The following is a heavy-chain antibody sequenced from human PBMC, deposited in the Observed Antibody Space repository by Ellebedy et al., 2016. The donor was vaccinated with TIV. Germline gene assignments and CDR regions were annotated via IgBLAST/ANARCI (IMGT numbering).Heavy chain of an antibody. Sequence: GESLKISCKGSGNSFTNYWIGWVRQMPGKGLEWMGSIYPGDSNTMYSPSFQGQVTISADKSISTAYLQWSSLKASDTAMYYCARLITVTTVYFDYWGQGTLVTVSS. CDR3: ARLITVTTVYFDY. CDR1: GNSFTNYW. D-gene: IGHD4-17*01. V-gene: IGHV5-51*01. J-gene: IGHJ4*02. CDR2: IYPGDSNT.